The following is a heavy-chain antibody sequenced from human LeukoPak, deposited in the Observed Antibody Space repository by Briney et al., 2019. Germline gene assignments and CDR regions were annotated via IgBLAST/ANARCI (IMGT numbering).Heavy chain of an antibody. CDR3: ARDSAGNDY. V-gene: IGHV3-7*01. D-gene: IGHD6-13*01. CDR1: GFTFSTYW. CDR2: IKQDGSEK. J-gene: IGHJ4*02. Sequence: GGSLRLSCAASGFTFSTYWMSWVRQAPGKGLEWVANIKQDGSEKYYVASVKGRFPISRDNAKNSLYLQMNSLRAEDTAMYYCARDSAGNDYWGQGTLVTVSS.